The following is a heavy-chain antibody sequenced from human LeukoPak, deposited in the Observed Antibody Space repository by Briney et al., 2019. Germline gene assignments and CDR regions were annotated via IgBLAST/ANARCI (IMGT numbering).Heavy chain of an antibody. CDR2: ISSSGSLI. J-gene: IGHJ4*02. D-gene: IGHD6-13*01. Sequence: GGSLRLSCAASGFTFSSYSMNWVRQAPEKGLEWVSYISSSGSLISYADSVKGRFTISRDNAKNSLYLQMNSLRAEDTAVYYCASTEGSSRNYWGQETLVTVSS. CDR3: ASTEGSSRNY. V-gene: IGHV3-48*04. CDR1: GFTFSSYS.